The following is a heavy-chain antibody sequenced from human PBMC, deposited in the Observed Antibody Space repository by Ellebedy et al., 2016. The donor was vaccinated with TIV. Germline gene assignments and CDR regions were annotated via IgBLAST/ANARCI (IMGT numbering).Heavy chain of an antibody. CDR1: GYSFIGYY. CDR2: INPNNGGT. D-gene: IGHD5-12*01. V-gene: IGHV1-2*02. CDR3: VTRGYSGYDYFDY. Sequence: ASVKVSXXASGYSFIGYYMHWVRQAPGQGLEWMGWINPNNGGTNSAQKFQGRVTMTRDASISTAYMELSRLRSDDTAVYYCVTRGYSGYDYFDYWGQGTLVTGSS. J-gene: IGHJ4*02.